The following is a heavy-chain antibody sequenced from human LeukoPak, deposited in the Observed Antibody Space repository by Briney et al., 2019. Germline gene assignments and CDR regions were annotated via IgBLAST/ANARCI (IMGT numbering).Heavy chain of an antibody. CDR1: GASFSDSY. Sequence: SETLSLTCAVYGASFSDSYWGWLRQSPEKGLEWIGEINNSGSTSYNPSLNSRVIMSVDKSKNHFSLRLTSVTAADTAVYYCARGRYGPRLGNWGQGTLVTVSS. D-gene: IGHD3-16*01. CDR2: INNSGST. J-gene: IGHJ4*02. CDR3: ARGRYGPRLGN. V-gene: IGHV4-34*01.